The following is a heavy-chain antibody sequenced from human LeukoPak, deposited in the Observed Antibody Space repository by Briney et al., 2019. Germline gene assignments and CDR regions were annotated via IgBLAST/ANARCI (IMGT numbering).Heavy chain of an antibody. CDR2: MNPNSGNT. J-gene: IGHJ6*03. CDR1: GYTFTNYD. V-gene: IGHV1-8*01. D-gene: IGHD1-26*01. CDR3: ARGPMGEPLYYMDV. Sequence: ASVKVSCKASGYTFTNYDINWVRQATGQGLEWMGWMNPNSGNTGYAQNFQGRVTVTRDTSISTAYMELSSLRSEDTAAYYCARGPMGEPLYYMDVWGKGTTVTVSS.